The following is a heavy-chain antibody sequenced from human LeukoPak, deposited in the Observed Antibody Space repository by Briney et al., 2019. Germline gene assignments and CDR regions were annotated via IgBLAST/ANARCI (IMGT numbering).Heavy chain of an antibody. CDR1: GGSISSYY. CDR2: IYYSGST. V-gene: IGHV4-59*01. CDR3: ARFSGPTEDYYGSGSYPTYAFDI. D-gene: IGHD3-10*01. J-gene: IGHJ3*02. Sequence: SETLSLTCTVSGGSISSYYWSWIRQPPGKGLEWIGYIYYSGSTNYNPSLKSRVTISVDTSKNQFSLKLSSVTAADTAVYYCARFSGPTEDYYGSGSYPTYAFDIWGQGTMVTVSS.